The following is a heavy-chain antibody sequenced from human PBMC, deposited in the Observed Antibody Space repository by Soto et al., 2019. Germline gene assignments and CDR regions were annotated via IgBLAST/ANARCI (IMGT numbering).Heavy chain of an antibody. Sequence: ETLSLTCTVSGGSISHHYWSWIRQPAGTRLEWIGRMYVTGTTNYNPSLKNRVSMSIDTSKNQFSLKLSSVTAADTAVYYCARDGGYTGYEEGNPFDIWGQGTMVTVSS. J-gene: IGHJ3*02. CDR1: GGSISHHY. CDR3: ARDGGYTGYEEGNPFDI. CDR2: MYVTGTT. D-gene: IGHD5-12*01. V-gene: IGHV4-4*07.